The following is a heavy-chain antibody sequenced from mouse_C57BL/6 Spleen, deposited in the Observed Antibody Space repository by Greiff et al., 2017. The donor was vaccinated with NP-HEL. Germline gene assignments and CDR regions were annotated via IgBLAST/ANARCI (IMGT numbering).Heavy chain of an antibody. CDR1: GFSFNTYA. CDR3: VRHVVTTGGYAMDY. J-gene: IGHJ4*01. Sequence: EVQLVESGGGLVQPKGSLKLSCAASGFSFNTYAMNWVRQAPGMGLEWVARIRSKSNNYATYYADSVKDRFTISRDDSESILYLQMNDLKTDDTAMYYCVRHVVTTGGYAMDYWGQGTSVTVSS. V-gene: IGHV10-1*01. D-gene: IGHD2-5*01. CDR2: IRSKSNNYAT.